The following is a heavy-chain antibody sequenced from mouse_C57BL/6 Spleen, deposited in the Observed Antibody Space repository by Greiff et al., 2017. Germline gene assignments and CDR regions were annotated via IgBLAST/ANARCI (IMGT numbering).Heavy chain of an antibody. CDR2: IYPGNSDT. J-gene: IGHJ4*01. Sequence: EVQVVESGTVLARPGASVKMSCKTSGYTFTSYWMHWVKQRPGQGLEWIGAIYPGNSDTSYNQKFKGKAKLTAVTSASTAYMELSSLTNEDSAVYYCTRGYYGSPLVAMDYWGQGTSVTVSS. CDR3: TRGYYGSPLVAMDY. D-gene: IGHD1-1*01. V-gene: IGHV1-5*01. CDR1: GYTFTSYW.